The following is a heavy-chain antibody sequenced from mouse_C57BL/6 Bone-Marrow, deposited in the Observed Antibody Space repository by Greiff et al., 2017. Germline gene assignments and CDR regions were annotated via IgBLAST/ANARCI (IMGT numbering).Heavy chain of an antibody. CDR3: ARGYYGSSYVSNFDV. Sequence: LVESGAELVKPGASVKISCKASGYAFSSYWMNWVKQRPGKGLEWIGQIYPGDGDTNYNGKFKGKATLTADKSSSTAYMQLSSLTSEDSAVYFCARGYYGSSYVSNFDVWGTGTTVTVSS. CDR2: IYPGDGDT. V-gene: IGHV1-80*01. D-gene: IGHD1-1*01. J-gene: IGHJ1*03. CDR1: GYAFSSYW.